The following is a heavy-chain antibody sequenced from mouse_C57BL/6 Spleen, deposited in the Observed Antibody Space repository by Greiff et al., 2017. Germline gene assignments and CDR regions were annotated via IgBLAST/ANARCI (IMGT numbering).Heavy chain of an antibody. V-gene: IGHV1-54*01. CDR1: GYAFTNYL. D-gene: IGHD1-1*01. Sequence: QVQLKQSGAELVRPGTSVKVSCKASGYAFTNYLIEWVKQRPGQGLEWIGVINPGSGGTNYNEKFKGKATLTADKSSSTAYMQLSSLTSEDSAVYVCARGYDGSWGYWGQGTTLTVSS. CDR2: INPGSGGT. CDR3: ARGYDGSWGY. J-gene: IGHJ2*01.